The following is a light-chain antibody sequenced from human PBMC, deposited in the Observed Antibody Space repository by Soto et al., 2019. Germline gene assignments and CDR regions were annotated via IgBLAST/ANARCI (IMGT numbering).Light chain of an antibody. Sequence: DIQMTQSPSSLSASLGDTVTITCRTSQRISNFLNWYQQQPGKAPKLLIYAVSNLESGVPSRFSGSGSATDFTLTINSLQPGDFATYYCQQTYSVPRNFGPGTRVDV. CDR2: AVS. CDR1: QRISNF. V-gene: IGKV1-39*01. CDR3: QQTYSVPRN. J-gene: IGKJ3*01.